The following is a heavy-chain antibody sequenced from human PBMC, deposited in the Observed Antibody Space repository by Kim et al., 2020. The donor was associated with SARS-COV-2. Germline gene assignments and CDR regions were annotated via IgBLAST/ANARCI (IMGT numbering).Heavy chain of an antibody. V-gene: IGHV3-11*04. CDR3: ASLYSGY. D-gene: IGHD1-26*01. CDR2: STDTTT. Sequence: STDTTTYYPDSLKGRFPISRDNAKNSLYLQMNSLSAEATAVYYCASLYSGYWGQGTLVTVSS. J-gene: IGHJ4*02.